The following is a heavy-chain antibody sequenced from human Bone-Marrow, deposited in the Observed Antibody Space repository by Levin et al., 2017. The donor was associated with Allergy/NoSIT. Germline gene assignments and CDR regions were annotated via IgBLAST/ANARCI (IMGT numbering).Heavy chain of an antibody. V-gene: IGHV3-21*01. D-gene: IGHD4-17*01. CDR2: ISSSSSYI. CDR3: ARGPYGDYEVVYGMDV. CDR1: GFTFSSYS. J-gene: IGHJ6*02. Sequence: PGESLKISCAASGFTFSSYSMNWVRQAPGKGLEWVSSISSSSSYIYYADSVKGRFTISRDNAKNSLYLQMNSLRAEDTAVYYCARGPYGDYEVVYGMDVWGQGTTVTVSS.